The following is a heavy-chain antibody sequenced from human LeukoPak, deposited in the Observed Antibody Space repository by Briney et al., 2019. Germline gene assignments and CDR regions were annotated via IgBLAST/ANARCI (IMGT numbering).Heavy chain of an antibody. CDR1: GGSISSSNW. J-gene: IGHJ3*02. CDR2: IYHSGKT. CDR3: ARFPAIVVVPAAIRDDAFDI. Sequence: SGTLSLTCAVSGGSISSSNWWSWVRQPPGEGPEWIGYIYHSGKTNYNPSLKSRVTISIDTSKKQFSLKLSSVTAADTAVYYCARFPAIVVVPAAIRDDAFDIWGQGTMVTVSS. D-gene: IGHD2-2*02. V-gene: IGHV4-4*02.